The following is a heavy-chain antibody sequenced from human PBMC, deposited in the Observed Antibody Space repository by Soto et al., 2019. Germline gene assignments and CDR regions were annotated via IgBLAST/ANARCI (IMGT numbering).Heavy chain of an antibody. CDR1: GGTFSSYA. V-gene: IGHV1-69*13. CDR3: ASLSGAGYSSSWTDY. J-gene: IGHJ4*02. Sequence: SVKVSCKASGGTFSSYAISWVRQAPGQGLEWMGGIIPIFGTANYAQKFQGRVTITADESTSTAYMELSSLRSEDTAVYYCASLSGAGYSSSWTDYWGQGTLVTVSS. D-gene: IGHD6-13*01. CDR2: IIPIFGTA.